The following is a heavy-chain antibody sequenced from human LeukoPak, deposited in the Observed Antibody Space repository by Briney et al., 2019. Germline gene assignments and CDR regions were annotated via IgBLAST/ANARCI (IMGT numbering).Heavy chain of an antibody. V-gene: IGHV4-30-2*01. CDR1: GGSISSGGYS. CDR2: IYHSGST. J-gene: IGHJ4*02. CDR3: ASRTLYGSGRSYFDY. Sequence: SQTLSLTCAVSGGSISSGGYSWSWIRQPPGKGLEWIGYIYHSGSTYYNPSLKSRVTISVDRSKNQYSLKLSSVTAADTAVYYCASRTLYGSGRSYFDYWGQGTLVTVSS. D-gene: IGHD3-10*01.